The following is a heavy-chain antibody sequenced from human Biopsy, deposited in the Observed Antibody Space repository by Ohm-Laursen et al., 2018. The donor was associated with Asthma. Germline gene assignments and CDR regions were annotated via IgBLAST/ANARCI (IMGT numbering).Heavy chain of an antibody. Sequence: GSSVKVSCKVPGGTFSNFAISWVRQAPGQGLEWLGGIMTVFGTTNYAQKFQGRVTITADESTSTAYMEVTSLRSEDTAIYYCARCQVGYSSGWSLLLKKIYYSGMDVWGQGTAVTGSS. V-gene: IGHV1-69*01. CDR1: GGTFSNFA. CDR3: ARCQVGYSSGWSLLLKKIYYSGMDV. CDR2: IMTVFGTT. D-gene: IGHD6-19*01. J-gene: IGHJ6*02.